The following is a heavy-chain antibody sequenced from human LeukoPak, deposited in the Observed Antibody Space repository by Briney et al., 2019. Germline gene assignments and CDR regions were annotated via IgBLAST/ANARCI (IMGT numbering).Heavy chain of an antibody. J-gene: IGHJ4*02. D-gene: IGHD3-22*01. CDR3: ARPGYYDSSGYYPRDY. CDR1: GYIFTSYW. V-gene: IGHV5-51*01. Sequence: GESLKISCKGSGYIFTSYWIGWVRQMPGKGLEWMGIIYPGDSDTRYSPSFQGQVTISADKSISTAYLQWSSLKASDTAMYYCARPGYYDSSGYYPRDYWGQGTLVTVSS. CDR2: IYPGDSDT.